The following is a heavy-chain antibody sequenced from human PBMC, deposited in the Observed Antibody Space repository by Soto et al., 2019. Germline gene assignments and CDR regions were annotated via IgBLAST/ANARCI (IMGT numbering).Heavy chain of an antibody. J-gene: IGHJ4*02. D-gene: IGHD3-16*01. V-gene: IGHV3-30*18. CDR2: ISYVGSNK. CDR1: GFTFSSYG. Sequence: GGSLRLSCAASGFTFSSYGMRWVRQAPGKGLEWVAVISYVGSNKYYADSVKGRFTISRDNSKNTLYLQMNSLRAEDTAVYYCAKGTGQRGNVSFDYWGQGTLVTVSS. CDR3: AKGTGQRGNVSFDY.